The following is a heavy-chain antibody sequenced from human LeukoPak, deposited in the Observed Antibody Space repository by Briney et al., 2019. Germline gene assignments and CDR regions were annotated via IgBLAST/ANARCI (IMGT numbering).Heavy chain of an antibody. CDR2: IGSSGGST. Sequence: GGSLRLSCAASGFTFSSYAMSWVRQAPGKGLEWVSIIGSSGGSTYYADSVKGRFTISRDNAKNSLYLQMNTLRAEDTAVYYCVRDLDLGGYSSFEYWGQGTLVTVSS. J-gene: IGHJ4*02. CDR3: VRDLDLGGYSSFEY. V-gene: IGHV3-23*01. D-gene: IGHD4-23*01. CDR1: GFTFSSYA.